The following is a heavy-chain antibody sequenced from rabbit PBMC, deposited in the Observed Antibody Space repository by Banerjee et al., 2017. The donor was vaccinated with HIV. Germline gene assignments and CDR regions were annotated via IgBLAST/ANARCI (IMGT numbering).Heavy chain of an antibody. CDR1: GIDVNIYYH. J-gene: IGHJ6*01. CDR2: IYTGSSAKT. Sequence: QSLEESGGDLVKPGASLTLTCTASGIDVNIYYHMCRVRQAPGKGPEWIACIYTGSSAKTYYASWAKGRFTISKTSSTAVTLQMTSLTAADTATYFCARDPGYGDSTGEYYAMDLWGPGTLVTVS. D-gene: IGHD2-1*01. V-gene: IGHV1S40*01. CDR3: ARDPGYGDSTGEYYAMDL.